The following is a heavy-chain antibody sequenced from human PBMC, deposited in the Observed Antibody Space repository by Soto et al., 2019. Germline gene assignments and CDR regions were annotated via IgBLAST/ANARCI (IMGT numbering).Heavy chain of an antibody. D-gene: IGHD4-4*01. J-gene: IGHJ4*02. CDR2: ISYDGSNK. CDR1: GFTFSSYG. Sequence: QVQLVESGGGVVQPGRSLRLSCAASGFTFSSYGMHWVRQAPGTGLEWVAVISYDGSNKYYADSVKGRFTISRDNSKNTLYLQMNSLRAEDTAVYYCATARMTTVTGYYFDYWGQGTLVTVSS. CDR3: ATARMTTVTGYYFDY. V-gene: IGHV3-30*03.